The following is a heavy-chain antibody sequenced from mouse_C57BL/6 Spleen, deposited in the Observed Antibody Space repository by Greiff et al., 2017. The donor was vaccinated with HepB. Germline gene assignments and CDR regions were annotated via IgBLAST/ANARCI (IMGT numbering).Heavy chain of an antibody. J-gene: IGHJ4*01. Sequence: QVQLKQSGAELVRPGASVTLSCKASGYTFTDYEMHWVKQTPVHGLEWIGAIDPETGGTAYNQKFKGKAILTADKSSSTAYMELRSLTSEDSAVYYCTRGSITTVVATDAMDYWGQGTSVTVSS. CDR1: GYTFTDYE. V-gene: IGHV1-15*01. CDR3: TRGSITTVVATDAMDY. CDR2: IDPETGGT. D-gene: IGHD1-1*01.